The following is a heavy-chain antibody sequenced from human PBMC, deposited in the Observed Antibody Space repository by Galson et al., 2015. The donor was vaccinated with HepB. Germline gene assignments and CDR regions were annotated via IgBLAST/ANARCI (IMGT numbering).Heavy chain of an antibody. J-gene: IGHJ4*02. V-gene: IGHV3-21*01. CDR1: GFTFSDYS. CDR3: SRGGGLRSAGAKYFDY. D-gene: IGHD4-17*01. CDR2: ISSRSTFI. Sequence: LRLSCAASGFTFSDYSMNWVRQAPGKGLEWVSSISSRSTFIHYADSVRARFTISRDNAEKSVYLQMNSLRAEDTAVYYCSRGGGLRSAGAKYFDYWGRGTLVTVSS.